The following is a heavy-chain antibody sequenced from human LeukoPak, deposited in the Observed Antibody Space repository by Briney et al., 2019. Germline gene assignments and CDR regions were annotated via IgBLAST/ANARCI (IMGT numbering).Heavy chain of an antibody. J-gene: IGHJ4*02. CDR3: ARAVVAVAGKGRYFDY. CDR1: GGTFSSYA. Sequence: ASVKVSCKASGGTFSSYAISWVRQAPGQGLEWMGRIIPILGIANYAQKFQGRVTITADKSTSTAYMELSSLRSEDTAVYYCARAVVAVAGKGRYFDYWGQGILVTVSS. D-gene: IGHD6-19*01. V-gene: IGHV1-69*04. CDR2: IIPILGIA.